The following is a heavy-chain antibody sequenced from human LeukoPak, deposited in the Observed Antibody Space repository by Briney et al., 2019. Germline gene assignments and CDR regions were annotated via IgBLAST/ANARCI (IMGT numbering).Heavy chain of an antibody. J-gene: IGHJ5*02. Sequence: EASVKVSCKASGGTFSSYAISWVRQAPGQGLECMGGIIPIFGTANYAQKFQGRVTITADKSTSTAYMELSSLRSEDTAVYYCARDHSYYGSGSSPRFDPWGQGTLVTVSS. CDR2: IIPIFGTA. CDR3: ARDHSYYGSGSSPRFDP. CDR1: GGTFSSYA. D-gene: IGHD3-10*01. V-gene: IGHV1-69*06.